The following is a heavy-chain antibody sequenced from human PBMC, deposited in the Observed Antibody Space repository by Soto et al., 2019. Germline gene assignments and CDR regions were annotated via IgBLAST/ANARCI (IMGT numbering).Heavy chain of an antibody. V-gene: IGHV4-59*01. D-gene: IGHD4-4*01. CDR1: GGSITNYL. CDR2: IYYSGTT. Sequence: SETLSLTCTVSGGSITNYLWSWIRQSPGKGLEWIGYIYYSGTTNYNPSLMSRVTISVDTSKNHFSLKLTSVTAADTAVYYCARDPTTVGVPFDYWGQGTLVTVSS. CDR3: ARDPTTVGVPFDY. J-gene: IGHJ4*02.